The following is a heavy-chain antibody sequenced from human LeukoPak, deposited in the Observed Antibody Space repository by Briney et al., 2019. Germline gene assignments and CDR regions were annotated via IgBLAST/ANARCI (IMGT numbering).Heavy chain of an antibody. CDR1: GYTFTGYY. CDR3: ARDRPGSSWYRTPNFDY. D-gene: IGHD6-13*01. J-gene: IGHJ4*02. V-gene: IGHV1-2*02. Sequence: ASVKVSCKASGYTFTGYYMHWVRQAPGQGLEWMGWINPNSGGTSYAQKFQGRVTMTRDTSTSTASMELSSLKPDDTAVYYCARDRPGSSWYRTPNFDYWGQGTLVTVSS. CDR2: INPNSGGT.